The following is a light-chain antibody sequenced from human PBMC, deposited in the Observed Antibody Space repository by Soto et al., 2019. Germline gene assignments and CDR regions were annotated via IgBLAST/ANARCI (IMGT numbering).Light chain of an antibody. CDR3: QHYNRYQYT. CDR1: QSIDNW. J-gene: IGKJ2*01. CDR2: KAS. Sequence: DIQMTQSPSTLSASVGDRVTITCRASQSIDNWLAWYQHKPGKAPNLLIYKASRLESGVPSRFSGSGSGTEFTLTISSLQPDDFATYYCQHYNRYQYTFGQGTKVEIK. V-gene: IGKV1-5*03.